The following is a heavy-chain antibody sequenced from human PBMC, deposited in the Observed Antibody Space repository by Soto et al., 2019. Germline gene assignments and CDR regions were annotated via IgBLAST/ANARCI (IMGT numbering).Heavy chain of an antibody. CDR3: AREGYDIHASNWFDP. CDR2: ISAYNGNT. CDR1: GYTFTSYG. V-gene: IGHV1-18*01. D-gene: IGHD3-9*01. Sequence: ASVKVSCKASGYTFTSYGISWVRQAPGQGLEWMGWISAYNGNTNYAQKLQGRVTMTTDTSTSTAYMELRSLRSDDTAVYYCAREGYDIHASNWFDPWGQGTLVTVSS. J-gene: IGHJ5*02.